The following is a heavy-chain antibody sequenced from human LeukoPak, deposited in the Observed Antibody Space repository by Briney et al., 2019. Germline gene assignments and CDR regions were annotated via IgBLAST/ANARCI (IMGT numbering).Heavy chain of an antibody. CDR3: ATDQLGSSGWRNWFDP. J-gene: IGHJ5*02. CDR2: FDPEDGET. D-gene: IGHD6-19*01. Sequence: ASVKVSCKVSGYTPTESSMHWVRQAPGKGLEWMGGFDPEDGETIYAQKFQGRVTMTEDTSTDTAYMELSSLRSEDTAVYYCATDQLGSSGWRNWFDPWGQGTLVTVSS. V-gene: IGHV1-24*01. CDR1: GYTPTESS.